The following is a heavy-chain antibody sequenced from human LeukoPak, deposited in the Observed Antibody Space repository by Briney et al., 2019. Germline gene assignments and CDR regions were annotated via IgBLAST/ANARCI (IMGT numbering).Heavy chain of an antibody. Sequence: GESLKISCKGSGYSFTSYWIGWVRQMPGKGLEWIGIIYPGDSDTRYNPSFKGQVTISADKSISTAYLQWSSLEASDTAMYYCARRLGYYDSSAPGAFDIWGQGTMVTVSS. V-gene: IGHV5-51*01. CDR1: GYSFTSYW. CDR2: IYPGDSDT. J-gene: IGHJ3*02. CDR3: ARRLGYYDSSAPGAFDI. D-gene: IGHD3-22*01.